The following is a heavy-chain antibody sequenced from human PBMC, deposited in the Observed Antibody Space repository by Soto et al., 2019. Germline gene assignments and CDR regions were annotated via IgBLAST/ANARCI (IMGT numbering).Heavy chain of an antibody. CDR1: GASISRGAYY. CDR2: IYYSGSA. D-gene: IGHD3-9*01. J-gene: IGHJ5*02. V-gene: IGHV4-30-4*08. CDR3: ARGEGHYDILTGDYDYWFDP. Sequence: PSETLSLTCSVSGASISRGAYYWTWIRQHTGKGLEWIGNIYYSGSAYYNPSLKSRITRSVDRSKNQFSLKLSSVAAADTAVYYCARGEGHYDILTGDYDYWFDPWGQGTLVTVSS.